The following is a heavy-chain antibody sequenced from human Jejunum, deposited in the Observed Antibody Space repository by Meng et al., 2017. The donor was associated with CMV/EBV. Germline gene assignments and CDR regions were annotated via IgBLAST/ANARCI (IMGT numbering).Heavy chain of an antibody. CDR1: GLTVSSNY. J-gene: IGHJ4*02. Sequence: EVQLVEAGCDLVTPGDSLRLSRAASGLTVSSNYMSWLRQAPGKGLEWVSILYSSGITYYADSVKGRFTISRDNSKNTLYFQMNTLRAEDTAVYYCARWSGTYYDYWGQGTLVTVSS. CDR3: ARWSGTYYDY. V-gene: IGHV3-66*01. CDR2: LYSSGIT. D-gene: IGHD1-26*01.